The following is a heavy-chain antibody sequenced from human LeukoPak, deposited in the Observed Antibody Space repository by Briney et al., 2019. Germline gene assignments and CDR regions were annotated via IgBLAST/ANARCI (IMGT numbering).Heavy chain of an antibody. V-gene: IGHV3-23*01. Sequence: GGSLRLSYAPSGFTFSSYAMSWVRQAPGKGLEWVAVLCGGGSGTYYADSVRGRFTISRDNSKNTVYLQMNSLRAEDTAIYYCAKAVGSSGYFSRDAFDIWGQGTMVTVSS. CDR1: GFTFSSYA. J-gene: IGHJ3*02. CDR3: AKAVGSSGYFSRDAFDI. CDR2: LCGGGSGT. D-gene: IGHD3-22*01.